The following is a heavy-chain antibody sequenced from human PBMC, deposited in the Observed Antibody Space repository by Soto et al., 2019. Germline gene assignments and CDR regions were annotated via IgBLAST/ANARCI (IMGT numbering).Heavy chain of an antibody. CDR2: INPKNGDT. V-gene: IGHV1-2*02. D-gene: IGHD5-12*01. J-gene: IGHJ4*01. Sequence: ASVKVCCKASGYTFTGYYIHWVRQAPGQGLEWMGWINPKNGDTIFAQKFQGRVTMTRDTSTSTAYMELTSLRFDDTAVYYCARHSGYDYVFDYWGQGTLVTVSS. CDR3: ARHSGYDYVFDY. CDR1: GYTFTGYY.